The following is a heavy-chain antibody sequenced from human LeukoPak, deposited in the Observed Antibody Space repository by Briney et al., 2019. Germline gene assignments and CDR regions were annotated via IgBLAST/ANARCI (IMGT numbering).Heavy chain of an antibody. CDR3: VASGYGY. Sequence: GGSLRLSCAASGFTFSNHGIHWVRHAPGKGLEWVAFIRSDGTNKYYIDSVKGRFTISRDNSKNSLYLQMNTLSAEDTAVYYCVASGYGYWGQGTLVTVSS. CDR2: IRSDGTNK. D-gene: IGHD3-22*01. CDR1: GFTFSNHG. V-gene: IGHV3-30*02. J-gene: IGHJ4*02.